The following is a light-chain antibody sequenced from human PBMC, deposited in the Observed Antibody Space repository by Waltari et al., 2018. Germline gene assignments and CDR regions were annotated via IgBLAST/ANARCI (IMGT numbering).Light chain of an antibody. CDR1: SSNIGAGFD. V-gene: IGLV1-40*01. J-gene: IGLJ2*01. CDR3: QSYDNSLVV. Sequence: QSVLTQPPSVSGAPGQRVTIPCTGSSSNIGAGFDVHWSQQLPGTAPKLLISGNNNRPSGVPDRFSGSKSGTSASLAITGLQAEDEADYYCQSYDNSLVVFGGGTKLTAL. CDR2: GNN.